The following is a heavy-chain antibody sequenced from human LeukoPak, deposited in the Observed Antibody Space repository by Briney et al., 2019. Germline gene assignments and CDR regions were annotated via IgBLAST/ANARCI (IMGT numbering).Heavy chain of an antibody. D-gene: IGHD3-22*01. V-gene: IGHV1-18*01. CDR2: ISAYNGNT. Sequence: ASVKVSCKASGYTFTSYGISWVRQAPGQGLEWMGWISAYNGNTNYAQKLQGRVTMTRDTSISTAYMELSRLRSDDTAVYYCARDNDSSGYYADYWGQGTLVTVSS. CDR3: ARDNDSSGYYADY. J-gene: IGHJ4*02. CDR1: GYTFTSYG.